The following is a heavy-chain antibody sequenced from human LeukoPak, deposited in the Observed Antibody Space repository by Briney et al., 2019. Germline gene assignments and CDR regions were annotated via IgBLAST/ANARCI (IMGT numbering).Heavy chain of an antibody. D-gene: IGHD3-3*01. J-gene: IGHJ4*02. Sequence: SETLSLTCTVSGGSISSGSYYWSWIRQPAGKGLEWIGRIYTSGSTNYNPSLKSRVTISVDTSKNQFSLKLSSVTAADTAVYYCARGYDFWSGEFPDYWGQGTLVTVSS. CDR1: GGSISSGSYY. V-gene: IGHV4-61*02. CDR3: ARGYDFWSGEFPDY. CDR2: IYTSGST.